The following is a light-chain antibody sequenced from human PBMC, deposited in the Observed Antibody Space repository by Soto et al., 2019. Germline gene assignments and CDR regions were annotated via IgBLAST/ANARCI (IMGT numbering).Light chain of an antibody. Sequence: EIVMTQSPGTLSVSPGGRATLSCRASQSVNINLAWYQYKPGQSPRLLVYGSSTRATGLPARFSGRGSGTEFTITISSLNFEDFAVYYCQQYNNWPHTFGQGTKVEIK. J-gene: IGKJ2*01. V-gene: IGKV3-15*01. CDR2: GSS. CDR1: QSVNIN. CDR3: QQYNNWPHT.